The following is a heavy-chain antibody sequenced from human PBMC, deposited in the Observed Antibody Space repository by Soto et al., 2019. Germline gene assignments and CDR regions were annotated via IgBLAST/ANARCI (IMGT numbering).Heavy chain of an antibody. Sequence: QVQLQESGPGLVKPSQILSLTCTVSGGSISSGGYYWSWIRQHPGKGLEWIGYIYYSGSTYYNPSLKSRVTISVDTSKNQFSLKLSSVTAADTAVYYCARGMVRGAPLDYWGQGTLVTVSS. J-gene: IGHJ4*02. CDR3: ARGMVRGAPLDY. V-gene: IGHV4-31*03. CDR2: IYYSGST. CDR1: GGSISSGGYY. D-gene: IGHD3-10*01.